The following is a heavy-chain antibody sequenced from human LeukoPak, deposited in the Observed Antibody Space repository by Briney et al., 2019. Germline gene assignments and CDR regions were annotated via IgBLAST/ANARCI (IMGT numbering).Heavy chain of an antibody. Sequence: ASVKVSCKASGYTFTGYYMHWVRQAPGQGLEWMGWMHPYSGGTNYAQKFQGRVTMTRDTSISTAYMELRRLSSDDTAIYYCARPYCNGGSCHDYFDYWGQGTLVSVSS. CDR3: ARPYCNGGSCHDYFDY. CDR2: MHPYSGGT. CDR1: GYTFTGYY. J-gene: IGHJ4*02. V-gene: IGHV1-2*02. D-gene: IGHD2-15*01.